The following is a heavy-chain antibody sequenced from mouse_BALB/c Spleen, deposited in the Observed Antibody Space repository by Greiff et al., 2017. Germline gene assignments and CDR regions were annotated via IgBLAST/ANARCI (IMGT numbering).Heavy chain of an antibody. D-gene: IGHD2-10*02. Sequence: DVMLVESGGGLVQPGGSRKLSCAASGFTFSSFGMSWVRQAPEKGLEWVAYISSGSSTTYYPDTVKGRFTISRDNPKNTLYLQMTSLRSEDTAMYYCARSRYDNYWYFDVWGAGTTVTVAS. CDR3: ARSRYDNYWYFDV. V-gene: IGHV5-17*02. CDR2: ISSGSSTT. CDR1: GFTFSSFG. J-gene: IGHJ1*01.